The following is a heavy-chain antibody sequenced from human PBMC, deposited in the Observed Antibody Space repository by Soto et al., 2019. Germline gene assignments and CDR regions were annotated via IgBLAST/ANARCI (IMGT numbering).Heavy chain of an antibody. CDR3: ARDRGSGANYYYYGMDV. Sequence: QSQTLSLTCAISGDSVSSNSAAWNWIRQSPSRGLEWLGRTYYRSKWYNDYAVSVKSRITINPDTSKNQFSLQLNSVTPEDTAVYYCARDRGSGANYYYYGMDVWGQGTTVTVSS. J-gene: IGHJ6*02. CDR1: GDSVSSNSAA. V-gene: IGHV6-1*01. CDR2: TYYRSKWYN. D-gene: IGHD3-10*01.